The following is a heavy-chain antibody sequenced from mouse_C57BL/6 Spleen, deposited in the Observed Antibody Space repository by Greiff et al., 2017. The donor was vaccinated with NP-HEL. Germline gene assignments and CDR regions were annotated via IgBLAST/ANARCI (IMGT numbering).Heavy chain of an antibody. CDR3: ARDPLYYGSSYVPFDY. J-gene: IGHJ2*01. CDR2: IDPSDSET. V-gene: IGHV1-52*01. Sequence: QVQLQQPGAELVRPGSSVKLSCKASGYTFTSYWMHWVKQRPIQGLEWIGNIDPSDSETHYNQKFKDKATLTVDKSSSTAYMQLSSLTSEDSAVYYCARDPLYYGSSYVPFDYWGQGTTLTVSS. CDR1: GYTFTSYW. D-gene: IGHD1-1*01.